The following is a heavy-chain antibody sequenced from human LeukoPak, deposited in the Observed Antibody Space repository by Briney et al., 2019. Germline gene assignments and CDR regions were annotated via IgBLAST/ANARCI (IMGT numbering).Heavy chain of an antibody. CDR3: AKVIPPWGSYFRGPRGYFDY. CDR2: ISGSGGST. J-gene: IGHJ4*02. V-gene: IGHV3-23*01. D-gene: IGHD1-26*01. CDR1: GFTFSSYG. Sequence: PGGTLRLSCAASGFTFSSYGMSWVRQAPGKGLEWVSAISGSGGSTYYADSVKGRFTISRDNSKNTLYLQMNSLRAEDTAVYYCAKVIPPWGSYFRGPRGYFDYWGQGTLVTVSS.